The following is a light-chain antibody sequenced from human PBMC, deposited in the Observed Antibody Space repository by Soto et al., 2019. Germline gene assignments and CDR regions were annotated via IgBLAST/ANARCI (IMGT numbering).Light chain of an antibody. CDR2: GAS. Sequence: EIVLTQSPGTLSLSPGERATLSCRASQSVSSSYLAWYQQKPGQAPRLLIYGASTRATGIPARFSGSGSGTEFTLTISSLQPDDFATYYCQQYNSYSLRWTFGQGTKVDIK. CDR3: QQYNSYSLRWT. J-gene: IGKJ1*01. CDR1: QSVSSSY. V-gene: IGKV3-20*01.